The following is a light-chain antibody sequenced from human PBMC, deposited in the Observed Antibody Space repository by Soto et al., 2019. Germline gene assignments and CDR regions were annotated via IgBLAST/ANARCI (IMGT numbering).Light chain of an antibody. V-gene: IGKV4-1*01. CDR2: WAS. CDR3: QQYYNTPWT. Sequence: MVIDQSLDSLVMYRGERATIKWRSSQSVLYSSNNKNYLAWYQQKPGQPPKLLIYWASTRESGVPDRFSGSGSGTDFTLTISSLQAEDVAVYYCQQYYNTPWTFGQGTKVDIK. CDR1: QSVLYSSNNKNY. J-gene: IGKJ1*01.